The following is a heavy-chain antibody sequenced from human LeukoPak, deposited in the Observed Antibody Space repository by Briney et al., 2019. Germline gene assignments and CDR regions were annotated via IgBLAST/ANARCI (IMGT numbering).Heavy chain of an antibody. CDR1: GGSFSGYY. J-gene: IGHJ4*02. Sequence: SETLSLTCAVYGGSFSGYYWSWIRQPPGKGLEWIGEINHSGSTNYNPSLKSRVTISVDTSKNQFSLKLSSVTAADTAVYYCARGYSSGWYYFDYWGQGTLVTVSS. CDR3: ARGYSSGWYYFDY. D-gene: IGHD6-19*01. CDR2: INHSGST. V-gene: IGHV4-34*01.